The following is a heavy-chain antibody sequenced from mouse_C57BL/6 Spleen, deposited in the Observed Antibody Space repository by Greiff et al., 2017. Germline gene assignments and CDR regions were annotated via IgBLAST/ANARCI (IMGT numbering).Heavy chain of an antibody. J-gene: IGHJ4*01. D-gene: IGHD2-5*01. CDR3: AISNYGDYYAMDD. Sequence: QVQLQQSGAELVKPGASVKISCKASGYAFSSYWMNWVKQRPGKGLEWIGQIYPGDGDTNYNGKFKGKATLTADKSSSTAYMQLSSLTSEDSAVYFCAISNYGDYYAMDDWGQGTSVTGSS. CDR2: IYPGDGDT. V-gene: IGHV1-80*01. CDR1: GYAFSSYW.